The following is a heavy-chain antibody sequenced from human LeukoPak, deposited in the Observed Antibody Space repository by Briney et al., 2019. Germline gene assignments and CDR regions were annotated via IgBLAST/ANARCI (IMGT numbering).Heavy chain of an antibody. D-gene: IGHD3-10*01. CDR3: ARVPVDYYGSGSYPVYGMDV. J-gene: IGHJ6*04. CDR2: IKQDGSEK. V-gene: IGHV3-7*03. CDR1: GSTFSSYW. Sequence: GGSLRLSCAASGSTFSSYWMSWVRQAPGKGLEWVANIKQDGSEKYYVDSVKGRFTISRDNAKNSLYLQMNSLRAEDTAVYYCARVPVDYYGSGSYPVYGMDVWGKGTTVTVSS.